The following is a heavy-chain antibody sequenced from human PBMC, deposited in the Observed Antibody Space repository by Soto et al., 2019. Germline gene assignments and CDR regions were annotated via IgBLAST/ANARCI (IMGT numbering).Heavy chain of an antibody. CDR1: GGSISSSSYY. J-gene: IGHJ3*02. D-gene: IGHD2-15*01. Sequence: LSLTCTVSGGSISSSSYYWGWIRQPPGKGLEWIGSIYYSGSTYYNPSLKSRVTISVDTSKNQFSLKLSSVTAADTAVYYCARHAGIGEDIVVVVAARAFDIWGQGTMVTVSS. CDR3: ARHAGIGEDIVVVVAARAFDI. V-gene: IGHV4-39*01. CDR2: IYYSGST.